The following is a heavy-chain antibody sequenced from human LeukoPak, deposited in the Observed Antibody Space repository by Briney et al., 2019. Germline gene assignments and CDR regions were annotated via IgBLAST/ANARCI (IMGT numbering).Heavy chain of an antibody. CDR2: INVGNGNT. V-gene: IGHV1-3*01. D-gene: IGHD5-12*01. CDR1: GYTFTSYA. CDR3: ARSRRTDSGYDPLTY. Sequence: ASVKVSCKASGYTFTSYAMHWVRQAPGQRLEWMGWINVGNGNTKYSQKFQGRVTITADESTSTAYMELSSLRSEDTAVYYCARSRRTDSGYDPLTYWGQGTLVTVSS. J-gene: IGHJ4*02.